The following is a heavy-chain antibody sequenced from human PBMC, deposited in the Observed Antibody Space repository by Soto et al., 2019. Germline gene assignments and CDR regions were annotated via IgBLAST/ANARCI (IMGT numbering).Heavy chain of an antibody. V-gene: IGHV3-48*01. CDR1: GFTFSSYS. CDR3: ARYTPLTGNSSDY. Sequence: GGSLRLSCAASGFTFSSYSMNWVRQAPGKGLEWVSYISSSSITIYYADSVKGRFTISRDNAKISLYLQMNSLRAEDSAVYYCARYTPLTGNSSDYWGQGTLVTVSS. CDR2: ISSSSITI. J-gene: IGHJ4*02.